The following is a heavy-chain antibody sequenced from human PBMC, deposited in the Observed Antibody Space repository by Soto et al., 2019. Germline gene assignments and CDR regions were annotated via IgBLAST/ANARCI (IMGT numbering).Heavy chain of an antibody. J-gene: IGHJ4*02. CDR3: AHRPYSYDSGGYWIFDY. CDR1: GFSLTTRGVG. D-gene: IGHD3-22*01. CDR2: IYWDDGK. V-gene: IGHV2-5*02. Sequence: QITLKESGPTLVKPTQTLTLTCTFSGFSLTTRGVGVGWIRQPPGKALEWLGLIYWDDGKLFSPSLESRLSITKDTSKNQVVLTMTNMDPVDACTYYCAHRPYSYDSGGYWIFDYWGQGTLVTVSS.